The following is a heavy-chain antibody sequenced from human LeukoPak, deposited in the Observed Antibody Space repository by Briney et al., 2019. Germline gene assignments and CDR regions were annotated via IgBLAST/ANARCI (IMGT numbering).Heavy chain of an antibody. CDR3: ARVGAVGGVFRACDI. J-gene: IGHJ3*02. CDR2: IKQDGSEK. V-gene: IGHV3-7*01. CDR1: GFTFSSYW. Sequence: GGSLRLSCAASGFTFSSYWMSWVRQPPGKGVEWVANIKQDGSEKYYVDSVKGRFTISRDNSKNTLYLQMNSLRAEDTAVYYCARVGAVGGVFRACDIWGQGTMVTVSS. D-gene: IGHD3-16*01.